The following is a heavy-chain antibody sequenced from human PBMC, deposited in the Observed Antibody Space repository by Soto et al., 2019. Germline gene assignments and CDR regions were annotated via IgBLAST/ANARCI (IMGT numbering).Heavy chain of an antibody. Sequence: GSLRLSCAASGFTFSSYSMNWVRQAPGKGLEWVSSISSSSSYIYYADSVKGRFTISRDNAKNSLYLQMNSLRAEDTAVYYCARDGHDYDFWSGYHYYGMDVWGQGTTVTVSS. CDR3: ARDGHDYDFWSGYHYYGMDV. CDR1: GFTFSSYS. D-gene: IGHD3-3*01. J-gene: IGHJ6*02. CDR2: ISSSSSYI. V-gene: IGHV3-21*01.